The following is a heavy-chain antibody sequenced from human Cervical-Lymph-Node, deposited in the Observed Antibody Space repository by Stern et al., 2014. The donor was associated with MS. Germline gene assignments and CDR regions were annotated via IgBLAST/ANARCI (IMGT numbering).Heavy chain of an antibody. CDR2: IWYDGSNK. J-gene: IGHJ4*02. CDR1: GFTFSSYG. V-gene: IGHV3-33*01. Sequence: VQLVESGGGVVQPGRSLRLSCAASGFTFSSYGMHWVRQAPGKGLEWVAVIWYDGSNKYYADSVKGRFTISRDNSKNTLYLQMNSLRAEDTAVYYCARAVDTAMVTALFYWGQGTLVTVSS. CDR3: ARAVDTAMVTALFY. D-gene: IGHD5-18*01.